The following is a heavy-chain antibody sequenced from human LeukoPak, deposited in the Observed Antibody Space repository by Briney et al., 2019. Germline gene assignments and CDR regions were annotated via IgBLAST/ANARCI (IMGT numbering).Heavy chain of an antibody. CDR2: ISAYNGNT. CDR1: GYTFTSYG. CDR3: ARGANSNSRVYYYYMDV. V-gene: IGHV1-18*01. D-gene: IGHD6-13*01. J-gene: IGHJ6*03. Sequence: GASVKVSCKASGYTFTSYGISWVRQAPGQGLEWMGWISAYNGNTNYAQKFQGRVTMTRDTSISTAYMELSRLRSDDTAVYYCARGANSNSRVYYYYMDVWGKGTTVTVSS.